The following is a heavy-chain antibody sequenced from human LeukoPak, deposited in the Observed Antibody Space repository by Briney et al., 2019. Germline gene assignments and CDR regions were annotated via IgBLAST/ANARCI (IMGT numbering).Heavy chain of an antibody. CDR3: ARDGGGYSGYDQSLFDY. D-gene: IGHD5-12*01. J-gene: IGHJ4*02. CDR2: ISSSSSYI. V-gene: IGHV3-21*01. CDR1: GFTFSSYS. Sequence: GGSLRLSCAASGFTFSSYSMNWVRQAPGKGLEWVSSISSSSSYIYYADSVKGRFTISRDNAKNSLYLQMNSLRAEDTAVYYCARDGGGYSGYDQSLFDYWGQGTLVTVSS.